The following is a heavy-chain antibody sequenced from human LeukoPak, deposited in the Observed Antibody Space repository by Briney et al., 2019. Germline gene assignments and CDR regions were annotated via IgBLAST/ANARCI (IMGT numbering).Heavy chain of an antibody. D-gene: IGHD6-13*01. J-gene: IGHJ6*02. CDR2: INPNSGGT. V-gene: IGHV1-2*04. Sequence: ASVKVSCKASGYTFTGYYMHWVRQAPGQGLEWMGWINPNSGGTNYAQKFQGWVTMTRDTSISTAYMELSRLRSDDTAVYYCARGSSSWFGLELLANYYYYGMDAWGQGTTVTVSS. CDR3: ARGSSSWFGLELLANYYYYGMDA. CDR1: GYTFTGYY.